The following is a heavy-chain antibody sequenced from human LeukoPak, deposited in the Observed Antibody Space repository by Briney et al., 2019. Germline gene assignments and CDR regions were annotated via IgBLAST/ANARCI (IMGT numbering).Heavy chain of an antibody. CDR2: INSDGSST. CDR3: ARDPAYYYDSSGWPEHNWFDP. D-gene: IGHD3-22*01. V-gene: IGHV3-74*01. CDR1: GFTFSSYW. J-gene: IGHJ5*02. Sequence: PGGSLRLSCAASGFTFSSYWMHWVRQAPGKGLVWVSRINSDGSSTSYADSVKGRFTISRDNAKNTLYLQMNSLRAEDTAVYYCARDPAYYYDSSGWPEHNWFDPWGQGTLVTVSS.